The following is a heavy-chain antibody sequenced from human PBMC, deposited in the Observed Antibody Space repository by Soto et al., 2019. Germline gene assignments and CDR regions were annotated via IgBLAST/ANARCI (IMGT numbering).Heavy chain of an antibody. V-gene: IGHV4-59*01. CDR3: ARAQFNILTGYYIDY. CDR1: GGSISSYY. D-gene: IGHD3-9*01. CDR2: IYYSGST. Sequence: SETLSLTCTVSGGSISSYYWSWIRQPPGKGLEWIGYIYYSGSTNHNPSLKSRVTISVDTSRRQFSLKLRSVTAADTAVYYCARAQFNILTGYYIDYWGQGTLVTVSS. J-gene: IGHJ4*02.